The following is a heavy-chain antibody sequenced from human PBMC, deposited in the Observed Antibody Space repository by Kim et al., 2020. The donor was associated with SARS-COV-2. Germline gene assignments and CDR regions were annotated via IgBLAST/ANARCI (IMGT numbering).Heavy chain of an antibody. CDR3: ARGDIGGYDFWSGYLAVGFDY. V-gene: IGHV1-46*01. CDR1: GYTFTSYY. CDR2: INPSGGST. J-gene: IGHJ4*02. Sequence: ASVKVSCKASGYTFTSYYMHWVLQAPGQGLEWMGIINPSGGSTSYAQKFQGRVTMTRDTSTSTVYMELSSLRSEDTAVYYCARGDIGGYDFWSGYLAVGFDYWGQGTLVTVSS. D-gene: IGHD3-3*01.